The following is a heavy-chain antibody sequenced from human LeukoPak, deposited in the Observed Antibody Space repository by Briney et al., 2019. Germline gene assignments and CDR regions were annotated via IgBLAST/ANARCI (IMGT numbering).Heavy chain of an antibody. CDR1: GFIFSNYW. J-gene: IGHJ4*02. CDR3: ARIRGGYYSDF. CDR2: INSDGSST. V-gene: IGHV3-74*01. D-gene: IGHD2-2*01. Sequence: GGSLRLSCAASGFIFSNYWMYWVRQPPGKGLVWVSRINSDGSSTNYTYSMKGRFTIARDNAKNTLYLQMNSLRAEDTAVYYCARIRGGYYSDFWGQGTLVTVSS.